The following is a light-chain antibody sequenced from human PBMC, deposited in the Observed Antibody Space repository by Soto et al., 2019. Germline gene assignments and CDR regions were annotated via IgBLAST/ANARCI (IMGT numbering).Light chain of an antibody. J-gene: IGLJ1*01. CDR2: EVN. CDR1: SSDVGGYRY. Sequence: QSVLTQPASVSGSPGQSITISCTGTSSDVGGYRYVSWFQQHPGKAPKLMIYEVNNRPSGVSNRFSGSKSGNTASLTISGLQAEDEADYYCSSYTSSSNPYVFGTGTKVT. CDR3: SSYTSSSNPYV. V-gene: IGLV2-14*01.